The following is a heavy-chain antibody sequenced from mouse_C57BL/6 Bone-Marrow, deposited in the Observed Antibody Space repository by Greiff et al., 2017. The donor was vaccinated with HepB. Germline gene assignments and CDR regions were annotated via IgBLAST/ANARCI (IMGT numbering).Heavy chain of an antibody. Sequence: VQLQESGPGLVAPSQSLSITCTVSGFSLTSYGVDWVRQSPGKGLEWLGVIWGVGSTNYNSALKSRLSISKDNSKSQVFLKMNSLQTDDTAMYYCASDEDGSAFAYWGQGTLVTVSA. J-gene: IGHJ3*01. CDR1: GFSLTSYG. CDR3: ASDEDGSAFAY. D-gene: IGHD2-3*01. V-gene: IGHV2-6*01. CDR2: IWGVGST.